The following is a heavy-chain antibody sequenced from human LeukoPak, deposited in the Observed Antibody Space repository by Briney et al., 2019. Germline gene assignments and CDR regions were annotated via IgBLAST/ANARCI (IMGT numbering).Heavy chain of an antibody. CDR2: IYNSGIT. Sequence: SQTLSLTCTVSGGSISSNYYWSWIRQPAGKGLEYIGRIYNSGITNYNPSLKSRVTISVDTSKNQFSLKLSSVTAADTAVYYCARGRNNYGGNSEIEYWGQGTLVTVSS. D-gene: IGHD4-23*01. CDR1: GGSISSNYY. V-gene: IGHV4-61*02. CDR3: ARGRNNYGGNSEIEY. J-gene: IGHJ4*02.